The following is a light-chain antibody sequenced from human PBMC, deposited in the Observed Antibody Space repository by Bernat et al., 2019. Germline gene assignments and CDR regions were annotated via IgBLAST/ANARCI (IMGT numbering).Light chain of an antibody. V-gene: IGKV3D-15*01. J-gene: IGKJ1*01. CDR2: EAS. CDR1: QSVRSN. CDR3: QQYHEWPPT. Sequence: ETVLTQSPDILSLSPGERVTLSCRASQSVRSNYVAWYQQKPGQAPRPLMYEASTRASGIPDRFSGSGSGTYFTLTISSLQSEDFTVYSCQQYHEWPPTFGQGTKVDIK.